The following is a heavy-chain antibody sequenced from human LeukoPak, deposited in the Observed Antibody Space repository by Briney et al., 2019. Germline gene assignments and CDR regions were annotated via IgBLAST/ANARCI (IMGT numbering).Heavy chain of an antibody. CDR3: ARVYSSTWYSGYLHRDV. Sequence: GGSLRLSCVASGFTLSSYNMKWVRQAPGKRLEWVSSISWRNIDIEYADSVKGRFTISRDNDKKSLYLQMNSLRVEDTAVYYCARVYSSTWYSGYLHRDVWGKGTTVTVSS. D-gene: IGHD6-13*01. V-gene: IGHV3-21*01. CDR1: GFTLSSYN. J-gene: IGHJ6*03. CDR2: ISWRNIDI.